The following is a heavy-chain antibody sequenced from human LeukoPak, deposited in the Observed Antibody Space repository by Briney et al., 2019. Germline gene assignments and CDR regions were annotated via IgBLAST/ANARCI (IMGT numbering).Heavy chain of an antibody. V-gene: IGHV4-59*08. J-gene: IGHJ4*02. CDR1: GGSISSYY. CDR3: ARQRYYDILSLDY. Sequence: SETLSLTCTVSGGSISSYYWSWIRQPPGKGLEWIGHIYYSGSTNYNPSLKSRVTISVDTSKNQFSLKLSSVTAADTAEYYCARQRYYDILSLDYWGQGTLVTVSS. D-gene: IGHD3-9*01. CDR2: IYYSGST.